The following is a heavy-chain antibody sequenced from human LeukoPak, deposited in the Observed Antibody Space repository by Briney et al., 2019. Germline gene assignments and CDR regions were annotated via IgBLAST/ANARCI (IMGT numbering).Heavy chain of an antibody. CDR3: AKDRNYGGNSAAEY. J-gene: IGHJ4*02. CDR2: ISYDGSNK. V-gene: IGHV3-30-3*01. Sequence: GGSLRLSCAASGFTFSSYAMHWVRQAPGKGLEWVAVISYDGSNKYYADSVKGRFTISRDNSKNTLYLQMNSLRAEDTAVYYCAKDRNYGGNSAAEYWGQGTLVTVSS. CDR1: GFTFSSYA. D-gene: IGHD4-23*01.